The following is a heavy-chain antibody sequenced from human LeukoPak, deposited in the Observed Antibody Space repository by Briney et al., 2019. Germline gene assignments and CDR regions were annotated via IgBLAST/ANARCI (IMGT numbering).Heavy chain of an antibody. CDR1: GFTFSSYS. Sequence: GGSLRLSCAASGFTFSSYSMNWVRQAPGKGLEWVSYISSSGSTIYYADSVKGRFTISRDNAKNSLYLQMNSLRAEDTAVYYCASARKTYYYDSSGYLDWGQGTLVTVSS. V-gene: IGHV3-48*04. CDR2: ISSSGSTI. D-gene: IGHD3-22*01. CDR3: ASARKTYYYDSSGYLD. J-gene: IGHJ4*02.